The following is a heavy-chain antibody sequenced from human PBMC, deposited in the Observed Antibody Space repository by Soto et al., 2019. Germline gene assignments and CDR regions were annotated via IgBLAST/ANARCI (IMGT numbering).Heavy chain of an antibody. CDR2: FYDGNT. CDR3: ATTRGLAVGGSFDY. V-gene: IGHV4-39*01. CDR1: GGSITRRSSY. Sequence: PSETLSLTCIVSGGSITRRSSYWAWIRQPPGKGLEWVGTFYDGNTYHNPSLRSRITIAVDTSKNQFSLKVNSVAAADTAFYYCATTRGLAVGGSFDYWGQGMLVTVSS. J-gene: IGHJ4*02. D-gene: IGHD3-10*01.